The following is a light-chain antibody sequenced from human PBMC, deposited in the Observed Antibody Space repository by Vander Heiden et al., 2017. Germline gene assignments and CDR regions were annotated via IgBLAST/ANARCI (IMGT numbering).Light chain of an antibody. J-gene: IGLJ2*01. Sequence: QSARTQPASVSGSPGQSITISCTGTSSDVGSYNLVSWYQQHPGKAPKRRRYEVSKRPSGVSNRFSGSKSGNKDSLKISGLQAEDDADDDCCSYAGSSTVVFGGGTKLTVL. CDR1: SSDVGSYNL. V-gene: IGLV2-23*02. CDR3: CSYAGSSTVV. CDR2: EVS.